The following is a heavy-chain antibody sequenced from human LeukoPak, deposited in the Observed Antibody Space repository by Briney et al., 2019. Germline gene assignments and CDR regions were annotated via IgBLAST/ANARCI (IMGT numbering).Heavy chain of an antibody. CDR2: INHSGST. J-gene: IGHJ3*02. CDR3: ARVSYYYDSSGVGAFDI. V-gene: IGHV4-39*07. D-gene: IGHD3-22*01. Sequence: SETLSLTCTVSGGSISSGNYYWSWIRQPPGKGLEWIGEINHSGSTNYNPSLKSRVTISVDTSKNQFSLKLSSVTAADTAVYYCARVSYYYDSSGVGAFDIWGQGTMVTVSS. CDR1: GGSISSGNYY.